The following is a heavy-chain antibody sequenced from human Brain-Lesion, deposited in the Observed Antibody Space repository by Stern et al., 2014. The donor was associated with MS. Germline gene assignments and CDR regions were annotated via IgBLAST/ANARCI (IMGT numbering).Heavy chain of an antibody. J-gene: IGHJ4*02. Sequence: QVQLVESGGGVVQPGRSLRLSCAASGFTFSYHAMHWVRQAPGKGLEWVALISYDGSDKNDADSVKGRFTISRDNSRNTLHLQMNSLRVDDTAVYYCARGGAVTTSDYYLDYWGQGILVTVSS. V-gene: IGHV3-30*01. CDR1: GFTFSYHA. CDR2: ISYDGSDK. D-gene: IGHD4-17*01. CDR3: ARGGAVTTSDYYLDY.